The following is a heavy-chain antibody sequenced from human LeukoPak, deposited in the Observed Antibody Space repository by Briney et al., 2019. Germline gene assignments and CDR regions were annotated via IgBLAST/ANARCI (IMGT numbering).Heavy chain of an antibody. V-gene: IGHV4-38-2*02. J-gene: IGHJ4*02. CDR2: IYHSGST. Sequence: SETLSLTCTVSGYSISSGYYWGWIRQPPGKGLEWIGSIYHSGSTYYNPSLKSRVTTSVDTSKNQFSLKLSSVTAADTAVYYCARDHRTTASFDYWGQGTLVTVSS. D-gene: IGHD4-17*01. CDR1: GYSISSGYY. CDR3: ARDHRTTASFDY.